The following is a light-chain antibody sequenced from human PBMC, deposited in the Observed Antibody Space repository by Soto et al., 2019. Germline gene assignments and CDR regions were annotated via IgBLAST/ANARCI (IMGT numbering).Light chain of an antibody. CDR3: QQYGSSPGT. Sequence: DIQMTQSASTLSASVGDRVTITCRASQRMSGFLAWYQQKPGKAPQLLISDASSLESGVPSRFSGGGSGTDFTLTISRLEPEDFAVYYCQQYGSSPGTFGQGTRLEIK. CDR2: DAS. J-gene: IGKJ5*01. CDR1: QRMSGF. V-gene: IGKV1-5*01.